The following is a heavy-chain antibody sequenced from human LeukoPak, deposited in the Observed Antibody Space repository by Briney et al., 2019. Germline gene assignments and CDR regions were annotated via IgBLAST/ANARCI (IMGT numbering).Heavy chain of an antibody. CDR1: GGTFSSYA. CDR3: ARAPYSGSYRSGAFDI. D-gene: IGHD1-26*01. Sequence: SVKVSCKASGGTFSSYATSWVRQAPGQGLEWMGRIIPIFGTANYAQKFQGRVTITTDESTSTAYMELSSLRSEDTAVYYCARAPYSGSYRSGAFDIWGQGTMVTVSS. CDR2: IIPIFGTA. J-gene: IGHJ3*02. V-gene: IGHV1-69*05.